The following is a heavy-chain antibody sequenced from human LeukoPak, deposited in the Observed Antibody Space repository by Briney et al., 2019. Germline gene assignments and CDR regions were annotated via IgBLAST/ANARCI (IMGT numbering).Heavy chain of an antibody. D-gene: IGHD2-2*01. V-gene: IGHV4-59*01. CDR3: ARVVVHGHSDY. J-gene: IGHJ4*02. CDR1: GGSISSYY. CDR2: IYYTGST. Sequence: SETLSLTCTVSGGSISSYYWSWLRQPPGKGLDWIGYIYYTGSTKYNPSLKSRVTISVDTSKNQFSLELSSVTAADTAVYYCARVVVHGHSDYCGQGTLVTVSS.